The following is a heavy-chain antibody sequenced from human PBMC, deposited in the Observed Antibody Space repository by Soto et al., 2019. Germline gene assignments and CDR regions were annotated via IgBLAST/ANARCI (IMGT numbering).Heavy chain of an antibody. V-gene: IGHV3-30-3*01. D-gene: IGHD2-2*01. CDR2: ISYDGSNK. CDR1: GFTFSSYA. CDR3: ARDKKGYCISTSCYSTTNWFDP. Sequence: QVQLVESGGGVVQPGRSPRLSCAASGFTFSSYAMHWVRQAPGKGLEWVAVISYDGSNKYYADSVKGRFTISRDNSKNTLYLQMNSLRAEDTAVYYCARDKKGYCISTSCYSTTNWFDPWGQGTLVTVSS. J-gene: IGHJ5*02.